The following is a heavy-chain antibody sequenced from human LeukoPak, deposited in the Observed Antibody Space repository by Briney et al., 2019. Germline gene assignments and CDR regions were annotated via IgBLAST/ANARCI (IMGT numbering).Heavy chain of an antibody. J-gene: IGHJ6*02. CDR1: GYTFTSYA. V-gene: IGHV1-18*01. CDR2: ISTYSGNT. Sequence: GASVKVSCKPSGYTFTSYALSWVRQAPGQGLEWMGWISTYSGNTNYAQKFQGRVTMTTDTSTSTAYMELRSLRSDDTAVYYCAREVTHHVYYGMDVWGQGTTVTVSS. D-gene: IGHD4-23*01. CDR3: AREVTHHVYYGMDV.